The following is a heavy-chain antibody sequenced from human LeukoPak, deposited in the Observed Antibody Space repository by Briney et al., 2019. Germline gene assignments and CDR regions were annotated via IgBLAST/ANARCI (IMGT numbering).Heavy chain of an antibody. D-gene: IGHD3-10*01. CDR3: ARFQGVSRGVIKKDYYYYYGMDV. CDR2: INHSGST. J-gene: IGHJ6*02. CDR1: GGSFSGYY. V-gene: IGHV4-34*01. Sequence: LETLSLTCAVYGGSFSGYYWSWIRQPPGKGLEWIGEINHSGSTNYNPSLKSRVTISVDTSKNQFSLKLSSVTAADTAVYYCARFQGVSRGVIKKDYYYYYGMDVWGQGTTVTVSS.